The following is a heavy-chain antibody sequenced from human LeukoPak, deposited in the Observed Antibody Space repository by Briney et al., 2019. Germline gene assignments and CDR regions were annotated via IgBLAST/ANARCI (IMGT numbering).Heavy chain of an antibody. J-gene: IGHJ5*02. D-gene: IGHD4-17*01. Sequence: SETLSLTCTVSGGSISSYYWSWIRQPPGKGLEWIGYIYYSGSTNYNPSLKSRVTISVDTSKNQFSLKLSSVTAADTAVYYCARDFLEGGDYTAYARHNWFDPWGQGTLVTVSS. CDR1: GGSISSYY. CDR3: ARDFLEGGDYTAYARHNWFDP. CDR2: IYYSGST. V-gene: IGHV4-59*01.